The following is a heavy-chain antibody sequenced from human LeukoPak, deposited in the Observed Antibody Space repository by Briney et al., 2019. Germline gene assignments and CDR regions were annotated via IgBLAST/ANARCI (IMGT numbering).Heavy chain of an antibody. V-gene: IGHV3-23*01. CDR1: GFTFSSYA. Sequence: GGSLRLSCAASGFTFSSYAMSWVRQAPGKGLEWVSAISGSGGSTYYADSVKGRFTISRDNSKNTLYLQMNSLRAEDTAVYYCTRITVTTSSGTDYWGQGTLVTVSS. CDR3: TRITVTTSSGTDY. CDR2: ISGSGGST. D-gene: IGHD4-11*01. J-gene: IGHJ4*02.